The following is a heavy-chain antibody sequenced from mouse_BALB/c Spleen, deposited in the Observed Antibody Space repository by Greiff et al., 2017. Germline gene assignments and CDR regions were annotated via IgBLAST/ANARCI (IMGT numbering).Heavy chain of an antibody. CDR3: ARGDYGSSGYFDY. CDR2: IDPANGNT. V-gene: IGHV14-3*02. D-gene: IGHD1-1*01. CDR1: GFNIKDTY. Sequence: EVKVVESGAELVKPGASVKLSCTASGFNIKDTYMHWVKQRPEQGLEWIGRIDPANGNTKYDPKFQGKATITADTSSNTAYLQLSSLTSEDTAVYYCARGDYGSSGYFDYWGQGTTLTVSS. J-gene: IGHJ2*01.